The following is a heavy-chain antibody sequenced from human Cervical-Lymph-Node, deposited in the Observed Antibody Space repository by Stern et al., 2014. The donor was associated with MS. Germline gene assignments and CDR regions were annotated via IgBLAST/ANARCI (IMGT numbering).Heavy chain of an antibody. CDR2: MYYSGST. CDR3: ARLYYYSSGFYFDY. Sequence: QVQLQESGPGLVKPSETLSLTCTVSGGSIRRYFWSWIRQPPGKGLEWIGYMYYSGSTNYNPSLKRRLTISVDTPKNQFSLKLSSVTAADTAVYYCARLYYYSSGFYFDYWGQGTLVIVPS. CDR1: GGSIRRYF. D-gene: IGHD3-22*01. J-gene: IGHJ4*02. V-gene: IGHV4-59*01.